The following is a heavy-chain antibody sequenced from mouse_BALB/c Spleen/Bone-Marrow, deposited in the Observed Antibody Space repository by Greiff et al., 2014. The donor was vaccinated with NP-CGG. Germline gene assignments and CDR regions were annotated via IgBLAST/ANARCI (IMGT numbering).Heavy chain of an antibody. CDR2: INPSSGYT. CDR3: AKRDIYYGYDGNAMDY. D-gene: IGHD2-2*01. CDR1: GYTFTTYT. J-gene: IGHJ4*01. V-gene: IGHV1-4*01. Sequence: VQLQESGAKLARPGASVKMSCKASGYTFTTYTMHWVKQRPGQGLEWIGYINPSSGYTNYNQKFKDKGTLTADKSSSTAYMQLSSLTSEDSAVYFCAKRDIYYGYDGNAMDYWGQGTSVTVSS.